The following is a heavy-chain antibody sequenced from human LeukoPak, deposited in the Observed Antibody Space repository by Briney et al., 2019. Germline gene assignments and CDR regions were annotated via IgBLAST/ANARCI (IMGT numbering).Heavy chain of an antibody. V-gene: IGHV3-21*01. J-gene: IGHJ4*02. D-gene: IGHD6-19*01. CDR2: ISSSSKYI. CDR1: GFTFSSYD. Sequence: GGSLRLSCAASGFTFSSYDMNWVRQAPGKGLEWVSSISSSSKYIHYADSVKGRFTISRDNAKNSLYLQMNSLRAEDTAVYFCARGTLGAWGWWGQGTLVTVSS. CDR3: ARGTLGAWGW.